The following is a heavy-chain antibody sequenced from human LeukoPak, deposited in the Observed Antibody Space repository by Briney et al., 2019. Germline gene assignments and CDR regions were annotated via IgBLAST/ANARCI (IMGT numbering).Heavy chain of an antibody. CDR1: GYSISSGSY. Sequence: SETLSLTCAVSGYSISSGSYWGWIRQPPGKGLEWIGSIYHSGSTYYNPSLKSRVTISVDTSKNQFSLKLSSVTAADTAVYYCARLREGGANWGQGTLVTVSS. V-gene: IGHV4-38-2*01. CDR2: IYHSGST. D-gene: IGHD1-26*01. J-gene: IGHJ4*02. CDR3: ARLREGGAN.